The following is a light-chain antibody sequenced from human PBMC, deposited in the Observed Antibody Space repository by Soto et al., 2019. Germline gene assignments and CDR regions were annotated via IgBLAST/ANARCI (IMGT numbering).Light chain of an antibody. J-gene: IGKJ1*01. V-gene: IGKV1-5*03. CDR2: KAS. CDR1: QSISSW. Sequence: DIPMTQSPSTLSASVGDRVTITCRASQSISSWLAWYQQRPGKAPKLLIYKASNLESGVPSRFSVSGSGTELTLTISSLHPDDFATYYCQQYYTYPWTFGPGTKVEIK. CDR3: QQYYTYPWT.